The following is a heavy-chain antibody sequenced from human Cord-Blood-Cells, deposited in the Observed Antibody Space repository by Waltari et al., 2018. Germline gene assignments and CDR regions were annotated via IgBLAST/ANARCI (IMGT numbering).Heavy chain of an antibody. Sequence: QVQLVQSGAEVKKPGDSVKVSCKASGYTFTGYYMHWVRQAPGQGLEWMGGINPRRCGTTDAQKVQAWVTRSRDTSISAADMELSRLRSDDTAVYYCARGLTEGAIDAFDIWGQGAMVTVSS. CDR2: INPRRCGT. CDR1: GYTFTGYY. V-gene: IGHV1-2*04. CDR3: ARGLTEGAIDAFDI. D-gene: IGHD1-26*01. J-gene: IGHJ3*02.